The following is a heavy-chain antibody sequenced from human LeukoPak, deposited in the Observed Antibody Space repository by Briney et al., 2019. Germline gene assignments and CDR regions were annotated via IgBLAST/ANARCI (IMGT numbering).Heavy chain of an antibody. CDR3: ARGQLVSLAVADN. D-gene: IGHD3-3*02. Sequence: GGSLRLSCAASGFLFNNFPMNWVRQAPGKGLEWLSYISNTRSTITHADAVKGRFTISRDNAKNSLYLQMKSLRVEDTAVYYCARGQLVSLAVADNWGQGTLVTVSS. V-gene: IGHV3-48*01. CDR2: ISNTRSTI. J-gene: IGHJ4*02. CDR1: GFLFNNFP.